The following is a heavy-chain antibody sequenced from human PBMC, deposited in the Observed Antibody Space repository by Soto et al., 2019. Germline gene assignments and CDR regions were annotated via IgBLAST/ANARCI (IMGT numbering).Heavy chain of an antibody. D-gene: IGHD2-21*01. Sequence: PRGSLLLSCASSVFTFSIYAMHWVRQAPGKGLEWVAVISHDGSNKYYADSVKGRFTISRDNSKNTLYLQMNSLRAEDTAVYYCARDPLIGADEVNWFDPWGQGTMVTVSS. J-gene: IGHJ5*02. CDR1: VFTFSIYA. CDR3: ARDPLIGADEVNWFDP. CDR2: ISHDGSNK. V-gene: IGHV3-30-3*01.